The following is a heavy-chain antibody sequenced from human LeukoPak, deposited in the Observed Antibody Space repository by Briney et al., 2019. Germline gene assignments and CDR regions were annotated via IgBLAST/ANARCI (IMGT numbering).Heavy chain of an antibody. D-gene: IGHD2-15*01. CDR3: ARHLRYCSGGTCYSSDAFDI. CDR1: GGSISSSSYY. Sequence: SETLSLTCTVSGGSISSSSYYWGWIRQPPGEGLEWIGYISDSGSTNYNPSLQSRITISVDTSKNQFSLKLSSVTAADTAVYYCARHLRYCSGGTCYSSDAFDIWGRGTMVTVSS. V-gene: IGHV4-61*05. J-gene: IGHJ3*02. CDR2: ISDSGST.